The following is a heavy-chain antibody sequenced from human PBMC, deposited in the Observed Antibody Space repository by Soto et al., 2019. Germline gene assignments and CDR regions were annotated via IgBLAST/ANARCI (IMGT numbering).Heavy chain of an antibody. Sequence: GGSLRLSCAASGFTFSDHYMSWIRQAPGKGLEWIGYSSNSGSFTRYADSVKGRFSISRDNAKNSLYLQINSVRGDDTAIYYCVRSGDNYNLLDYWGQGTPVTVSS. CDR1: GFTFSDHY. CDR2: SSNSGSFT. J-gene: IGHJ4*02. CDR3: VRSGDNYNLLDY. V-gene: IGHV3-11*06. D-gene: IGHD1-1*01.